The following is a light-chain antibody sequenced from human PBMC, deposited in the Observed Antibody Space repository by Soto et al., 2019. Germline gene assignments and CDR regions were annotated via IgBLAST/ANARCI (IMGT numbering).Light chain of an antibody. CDR2: DVS. CDR1: SSDVGGYDY. J-gene: IGLJ1*01. V-gene: IGLV2-14*01. CDR3: SSYTSSSTYV. Sequence: QSVLTQPASVSGSPGQSIAISCTGTSSDVGGYDYVSWYQQHPGKAPKLMIYDVSNRPSGVFNRFSGSKSDNTASLTISGLRAEDEADYYCSSYTSSSTYVFGTGTKVTVL.